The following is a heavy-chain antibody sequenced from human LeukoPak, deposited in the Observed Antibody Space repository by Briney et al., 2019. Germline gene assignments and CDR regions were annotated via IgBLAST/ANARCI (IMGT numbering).Heavy chain of an antibody. V-gene: IGHV3-21*01. Sequence: GGSLRLSCAASGFTFSSYSMNWARQAPGKGLEWVSSISSSSSYIYYADSVKGRFTISRDNAKNSLYLQMNSLRAEDTAVYYCARVQRDCSGGSCYNYWGQGTLVTVSS. CDR2: ISSSSSYI. CDR3: ARVQRDCSGGSCYNY. CDR1: GFTFSSYS. J-gene: IGHJ4*02. D-gene: IGHD2-15*01.